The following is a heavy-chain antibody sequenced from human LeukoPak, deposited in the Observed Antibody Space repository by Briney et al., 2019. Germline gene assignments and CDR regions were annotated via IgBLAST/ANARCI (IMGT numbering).Heavy chain of an antibody. J-gene: IGHJ3*02. D-gene: IGHD3-22*01. Sequence: ASVKVSCKASGDTFSSYAISWVRQAPGQGLEWMGGIIPLFGTANYAQKFQGRVTMTTDTSTSTAYMELRSLRSDDTAVYYCGRDSISMIPSAPGIWGQGTKVTVSS. CDR1: GDTFSSYA. CDR2: IIPLFGTA. V-gene: IGHV1-69*05. CDR3: GRDSISMIPSAPGI.